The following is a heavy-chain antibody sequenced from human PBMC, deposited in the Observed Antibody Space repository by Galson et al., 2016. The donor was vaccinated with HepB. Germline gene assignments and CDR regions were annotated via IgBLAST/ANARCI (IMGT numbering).Heavy chain of an antibody. CDR2: ISSSSSYI. J-gene: IGHJ4*02. CDR3: ARAVSWDYGDYAGY. D-gene: IGHD4-17*01. CDR1: GFTFSSYS. Sequence: SLRLSCAASGFTFSSYSMHWVRQAPGKGLEWVSSISSSSSYIYYADSVKGRFTISRDNAKNSLYLQMNSLRAEDTAVYYCARAVSWDYGDYAGYWGQGTLATVSS. V-gene: IGHV3-21*01.